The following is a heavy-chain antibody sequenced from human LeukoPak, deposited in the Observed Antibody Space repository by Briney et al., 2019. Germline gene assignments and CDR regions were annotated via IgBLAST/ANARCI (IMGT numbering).Heavy chain of an antibody. D-gene: IGHD5-18*01. CDR2: ISGSGGST. CDR3: AKDPRPLTWIQPYYGMDV. CDR1: GFTFSSYA. Sequence: GGSLRLSCAVSGFTFSSYAMSWVRQAPGKGLEWVSAISGSGGSTYYADSVKGRFTISRDNSKNTLYLQMNSLRAEDTAVYYCAKDPRPLTWIQPYYGMDVWGQGTTVTVSS. J-gene: IGHJ6*02. V-gene: IGHV3-23*01.